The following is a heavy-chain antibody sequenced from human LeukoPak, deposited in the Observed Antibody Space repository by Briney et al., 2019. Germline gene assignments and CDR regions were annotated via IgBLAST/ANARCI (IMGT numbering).Heavy chain of an antibody. CDR2: INHAGST. J-gene: IGHJ4*02. V-gene: IGHV4-34*01. CDR3: TLGGDFDY. CDR1: GGSFSNYY. Sequence: SETLSLTCAVYGGSFSNYYWSWIRQPPGKGLEWIGEINHAGSTNYNPSLKSRVTISVDTSKNQFSLRLRSVTAADTAVYYCTLGGDFDYWGQGTLVTVSS. D-gene: IGHD2-21*01.